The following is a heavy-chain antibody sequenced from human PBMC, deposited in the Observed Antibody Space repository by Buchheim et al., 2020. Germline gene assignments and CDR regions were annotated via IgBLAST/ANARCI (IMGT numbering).Heavy chain of an antibody. CDR1: GFSFSSYA. Sequence: QVQLVESGGGVVQPGRSLRLSCAASGFSFSSYAIQWVRQAPGKGLEWVAVISSDGNNKYYADSVKGRFTISKDNSKNTLYLQMNSLRAEDTAVYYCAKMPFDYWGQGTL. D-gene: IGHD2-2*01. CDR3: AKMPFDY. V-gene: IGHV3-30*18. CDR2: ISSDGNNK. J-gene: IGHJ4*02.